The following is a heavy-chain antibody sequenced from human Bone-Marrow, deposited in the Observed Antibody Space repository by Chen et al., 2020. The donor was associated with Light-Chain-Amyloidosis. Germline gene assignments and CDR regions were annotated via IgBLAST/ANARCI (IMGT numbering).Heavy chain of an antibody. V-gene: IGHV3-53*01. Sequence: EVQVVESGGGLIQPGGSLRLSCAASGFTVSNNYMSWVRQAPGKGLECVSFIYSNGKTYYADSVKGRFTIYRDNSKNTLYLQMNSLRAEDTAVYYCKARPSWGQGTLVTVSS. CDR3: KARPS. CDR1: GFTVSNNY. J-gene: IGHJ5*02. CDR2: IYSNGKT.